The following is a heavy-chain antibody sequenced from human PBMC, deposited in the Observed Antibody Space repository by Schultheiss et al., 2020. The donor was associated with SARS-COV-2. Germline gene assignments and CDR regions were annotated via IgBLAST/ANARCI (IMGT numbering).Heavy chain of an antibody. J-gene: IGHJ3*02. D-gene: IGHD2-2*01. CDR1: GFTFSSYA. CDR3: ASLLEGNIVVVPADAFDI. CDR2: ISGSGGST. Sequence: GGSLRLSCAASGFTFSSYAMSWVRQAPGKGLEWVSAISGSGGSTYYADSVKGRFTISRDNSKNTLYLQMNSLRAEDTAVYYCASLLEGNIVVVPADAFDIWGQGTMVTVSS. V-gene: IGHV3-23*01.